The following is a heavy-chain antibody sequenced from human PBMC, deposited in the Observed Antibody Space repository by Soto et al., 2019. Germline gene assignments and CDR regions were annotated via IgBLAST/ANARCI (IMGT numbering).Heavy chain of an antibody. V-gene: IGHV2-5*02. J-gene: IGHJ5*02. CDR1: GFSLSTSGVG. CDR2: IYWDDDK. CDR3: XXXXXXXLNWFDP. Sequence: QITLKESGPTLVKPTQTLTLTCTFSGFSLSTSGVGVGWIRQPPGKALEWLALIYWDDDKRYRPSLKSRLTXXXXXXXXXXXXXXXXXXXXXXXXXXXXXXXXXXLNWFDPWGQGTLVTVSS. D-gene: IGHD5-12*01.